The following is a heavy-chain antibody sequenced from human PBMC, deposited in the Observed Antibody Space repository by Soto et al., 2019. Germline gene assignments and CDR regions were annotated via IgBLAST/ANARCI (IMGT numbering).Heavy chain of an antibody. CDR2: TTPIFGTP. V-gene: IGHV1-69*01. Sequence: QVQLEQSGAEVKRPGSSVRVSCKGSGGAFSSHAVSWVRQAPGQGVEWMGGTTPIFGTPKYAQKFQGRVTIIADESTSTVYMELSSLRSEDTAIYYCAREWPTYYYDCSGYYRGYFDLWGRGTLVTVSS. J-gene: IGHJ2*01. CDR3: AREWPTYYYDCSGYYRGYFDL. CDR1: GGAFSSHA. D-gene: IGHD3-22*01.